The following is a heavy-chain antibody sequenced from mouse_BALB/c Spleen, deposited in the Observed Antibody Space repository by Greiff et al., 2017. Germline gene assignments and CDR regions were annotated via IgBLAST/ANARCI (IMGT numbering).Heavy chain of an antibody. D-gene: IGHD2-2*01. J-gene: IGHJ1*01. CDR2: IYPGGGYT. V-gene: IGHV1-63*02. Sequence: VQLQQSGAELVRPGTSVKISCKASGYTFTNYWLGWVKQRPGHGLEWIGDIYPGGGYTNYNEKFKGKATLTADTSSSTAYMQLSSLTSEDSAVYFCARRGGYDPYWYFDVWGAGTTVTVSS. CDR1: GYTFTNYW. CDR3: ARRGGYDPYWYFDV.